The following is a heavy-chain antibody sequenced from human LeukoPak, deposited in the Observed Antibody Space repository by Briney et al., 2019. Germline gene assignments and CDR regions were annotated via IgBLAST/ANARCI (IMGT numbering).Heavy chain of an antibody. J-gene: IGHJ4*02. CDR1: GFTFSSYA. CDR3: ARQRTTVTYPDY. CDR2: ISGSGGTT. D-gene: IGHD4-11*01. V-gene: IGHV3-23*01. Sequence: GGSLRLSYAASGFTFSSYAMSWVRQPPGKGLEWVSAISGSGGTTYYADSVKGRFTISRDNSENTLYLQMNSLRAEGTAVYYCARQRTTVTYPDYWGQGTLVTVSS.